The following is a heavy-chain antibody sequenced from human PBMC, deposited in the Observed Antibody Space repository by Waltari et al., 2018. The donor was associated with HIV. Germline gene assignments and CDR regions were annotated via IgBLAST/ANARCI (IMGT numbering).Heavy chain of an antibody. CDR3: ARTVGTSISGVITYNWFDS. D-gene: IGHD3-3*01. CDR2: IYYTGTS. J-gene: IGHJ5*01. V-gene: IGHV4-59*01. Sequence: QVQLQESGPGLVKPSETLSLTCNVSADTINNSYLRWNRQSPAKGLEWIGYIYYTGTSNYNPSPSLKSRVTMSLDTSKTQFSLKLTSVSAADTAVYYCARTVGTSISGVITYNWFDSWGQGTLVTVSS. CDR1: ADTINNSY.